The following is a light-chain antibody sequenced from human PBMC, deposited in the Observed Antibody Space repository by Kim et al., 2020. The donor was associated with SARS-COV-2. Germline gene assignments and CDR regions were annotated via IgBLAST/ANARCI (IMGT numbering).Light chain of an antibody. Sequence: DIVMSQSPDSLAVSLGERATVNCKSSQSVLYNSKNKNYLAWYQQKPGQPPKLLIYWASAREPGVPDRFSGSGSGTDFTLTISSLQAEDVAVYYCQQYYSLPPTFGQGTKLEIK. CDR2: WAS. CDR1: QSVLYNSKNKNY. J-gene: IGKJ2*01. CDR3: QQYYSLPPT. V-gene: IGKV4-1*01.